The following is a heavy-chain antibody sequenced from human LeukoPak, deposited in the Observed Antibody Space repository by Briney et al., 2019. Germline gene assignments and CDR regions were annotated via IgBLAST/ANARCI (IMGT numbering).Heavy chain of an antibody. D-gene: IGHD2-21*02. CDR2: LRNGGGST. CDR3: AKDLRICAGDCRDAFDI. Sequence: DPGGSLRLSCAASGFSLSNFGMSWVRQAPGKGLEWVSGLRNGGGSTYYPDSVKGRFTISRDNSKNTLYLQMNSLRAEDTAVYYCAKDLRICAGDCRDAFDIWGQGTTVIVSP. V-gene: IGHV3-23*01. CDR1: GFSLSNFG. J-gene: IGHJ3*02.